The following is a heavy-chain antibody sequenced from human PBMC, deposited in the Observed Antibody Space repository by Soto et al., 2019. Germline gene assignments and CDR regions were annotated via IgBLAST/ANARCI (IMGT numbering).Heavy chain of an antibody. Sequence: QVQLVQSGAEVKKPGDSVRVSCKASGYTFTSYGIGWVRQAPGQGLEWMGWISANNGNTKYAQKLQGRVTMTTDASTSTAYIELRRLRSDDAAVYYCSRDGYFDHWGQGTLVTVSS. V-gene: IGHV1-18*01. J-gene: IGHJ4*02. CDR1: GYTFTSYG. CDR3: SRDGYFDH. CDR2: ISANNGNT.